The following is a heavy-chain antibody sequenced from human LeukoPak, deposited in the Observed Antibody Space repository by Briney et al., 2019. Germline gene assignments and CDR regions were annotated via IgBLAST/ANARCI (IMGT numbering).Heavy chain of an antibody. J-gene: IGHJ6*03. Sequence: GGSLRLSCAGSGFTFKNGWLSWVRQAPGKGLEWVGRIKSKVEGERTDYAAPVKGRFTISRDDSKETMYLQMNSLRAEDTAVYYCAREYNQQLGYYYYMDVWGKGTTVTVSS. V-gene: IGHV3-15*01. CDR2: IKSKVEGERT. CDR3: AREYNQQLGYYYYMDV. D-gene: IGHD1-1*01. CDR1: GFTFKNGW.